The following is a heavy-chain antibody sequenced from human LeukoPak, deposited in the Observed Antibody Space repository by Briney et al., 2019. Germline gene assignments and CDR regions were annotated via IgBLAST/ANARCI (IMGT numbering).Heavy chain of an antibody. V-gene: IGHV4-38-2*02. CDR2: IYHSGST. D-gene: IGHD7-27*01. J-gene: IGHJ4*02. CDR1: GYSISSGYY. Sequence: SETLSLTCTVSGYSISSGYYWGWIRQPPGKGLEWIGSIYHSGSTYYNPSLKSRVTISVDTSKNQFSLKLSSVTAADTAVYYCASRKLGNDYWGQGTLVTVSS. CDR3: ASRKLGNDY.